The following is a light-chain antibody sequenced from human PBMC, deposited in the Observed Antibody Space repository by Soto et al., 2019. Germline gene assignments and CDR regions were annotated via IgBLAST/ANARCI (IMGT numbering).Light chain of an antibody. V-gene: IGKV3-20*01. CDR1: QSVSSSY. Sequence: EIVLTQSPATLSLSPGERATLSCRASQSVSSSYLAWYQQKPGQAPRLLIYGASTRATGIPDRFSGSGSATDFTLTISRLEPEDFAVYYCQRYGTSPPLTFGGGTKVDIK. CDR3: QRYGTSPPLT. CDR2: GAS. J-gene: IGKJ4*01.